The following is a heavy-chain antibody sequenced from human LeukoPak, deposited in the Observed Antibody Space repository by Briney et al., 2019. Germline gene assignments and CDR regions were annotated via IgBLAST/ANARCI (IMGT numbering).Heavy chain of an antibody. CDR1: GGTFSSYA. J-gene: IGHJ3*02. CDR3: ARDRTDMVRGWNDAFDI. D-gene: IGHD3-10*01. V-gene: IGHV1-69*13. Sequence: ASVKVSCTASGGTFSSYAISWVRQAPGQGLEWMGGIIPIFGTANYAQKFQGRVTITADESTSTAYMELSSLRSEDTAVYYCARDRTDMVRGWNDAFDIWGQGTMVTVSS. CDR2: IIPIFGTA.